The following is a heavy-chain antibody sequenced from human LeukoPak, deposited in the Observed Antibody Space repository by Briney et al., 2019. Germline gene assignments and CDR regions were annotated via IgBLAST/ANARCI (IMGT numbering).Heavy chain of an antibody. CDR3: ARLLGDDY. V-gene: IGHV4-39*01. CDR2: ISYSGST. D-gene: IGHD3-16*01. CDR1: GASISSSYY. J-gene: IGHJ4*02. Sequence: SETLSLTCTVSGASISSSYYWGWIRQPPGKGLEWIGSISYSGSTYYNPSLKSRVTISVDTSKNQFSLKLSSVTAADTAVYYCARLLGDDYWGQGTLVTVSS.